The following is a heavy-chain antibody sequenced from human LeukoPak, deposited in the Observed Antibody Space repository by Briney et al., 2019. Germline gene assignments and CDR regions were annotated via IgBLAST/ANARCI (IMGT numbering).Heavy chain of an antibody. CDR3: ESLHRSFGLDV. V-gene: IGHV3-7*05. CDR2: IKQDGSEK. CDR1: GFTFLSFG. Sequence: PGGSLRLSCAAPGFTFLSFGMRWLRQAPGKGLEWVANIKQDGSEKYYVDSVKGRFTISRDNAKNSLYLQMNSLRAEDTVVYYCESLHRSFGLDVWGQGTTVTVSS. J-gene: IGHJ6*02. D-gene: IGHD3-10*01.